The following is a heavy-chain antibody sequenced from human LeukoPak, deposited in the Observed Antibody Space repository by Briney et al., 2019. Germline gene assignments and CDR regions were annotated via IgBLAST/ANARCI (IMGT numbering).Heavy chain of an antibody. CDR3: ANAGDSSGYYYGYYY. V-gene: IGHV3-23*01. Sequence: GGSLRLSCAASGFTFSSYAMSWVRQAPGKGLEWVSAISGSGGSTYYADSVKGRFTISRDNSKNTLYLQMNSPRAEDTAVYYCANAGDSSGYYYGYYYWGQGTLVTVSS. D-gene: IGHD3-22*01. J-gene: IGHJ4*02. CDR2: ISGSGGST. CDR1: GFTFSSYA.